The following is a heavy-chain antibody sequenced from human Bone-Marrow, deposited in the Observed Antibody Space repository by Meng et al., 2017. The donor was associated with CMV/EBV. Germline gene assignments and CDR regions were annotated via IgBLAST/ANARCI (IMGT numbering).Heavy chain of an antibody. CDR3: ARSYRSEWSYGPEGTFDL. J-gene: IGHJ3*01. V-gene: IGHV4-31*03. CDR1: GAPIRNNFYW. CDR2: IFHSGST. D-gene: IGHD3-10*01. Sequence: SETLSLTCTVSGAPIRNNFYWWNWIRQGPEKGLEWIGSIFHSGSTNHNPALWGRLSMSVDTSKGQFSLHLRSVTAADTAVYYCARSYRSEWSYGPEGTFDLWGQGTMVTVSS.